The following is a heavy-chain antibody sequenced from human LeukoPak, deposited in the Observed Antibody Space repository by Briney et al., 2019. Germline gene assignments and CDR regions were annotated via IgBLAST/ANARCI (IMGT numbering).Heavy chain of an antibody. J-gene: IGHJ4*02. CDR1: GFTFSSYG. CDR2: ISYDGSNK. V-gene: IGHV3-30*18. Sequence: PEGSLRLSCAASGFTFSSYGMHWVRQAPGKGLEWVAVISYDGSNKYYADSVKGRFTISRDNSKNTLYLQMNSLRAEDTAVYYCAKVRDSSSWYGLFDYWGQGTLVTVSS. CDR3: AKVRDSSSWYGLFDY. D-gene: IGHD6-13*01.